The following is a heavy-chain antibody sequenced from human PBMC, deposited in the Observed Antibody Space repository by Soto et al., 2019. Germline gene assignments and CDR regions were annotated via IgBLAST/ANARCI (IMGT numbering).Heavy chain of an antibody. CDR1: GYTFTSYG. CDR2: ISAYNGNT. CDR3: ARDRYLECYYYGMDV. J-gene: IGHJ6*02. D-gene: IGHD3-3*01. V-gene: IGHV1-18*01. Sequence: ASVKVSSKASGYTFTSYGISWVRQAPGQGLEWMGWISAYNGNTNYAQKLQGRVTMTTDTSTSTAYMELRSLRSDDTAVYYCARDRYLECYYYGMDVWGQGTTVTVSS.